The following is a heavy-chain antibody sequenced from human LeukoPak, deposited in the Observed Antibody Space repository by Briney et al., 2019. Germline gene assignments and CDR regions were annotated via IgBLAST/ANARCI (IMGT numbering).Heavy chain of an antibody. J-gene: IGHJ3*02. Sequence: VASVKVSCKASGYAFTGNYMHWVRQAPGQGLEWMGWINPNSGGTNYAQKFQGRVTMTRDTSISTAYMELSRLRSDDTAVYYCARSRGRIMITFGGGPDAFDIWGQGTMVTVSS. CDR3: ARSRGRIMITFGGGPDAFDI. CDR1: GYAFTGNY. CDR2: INPNSGGT. D-gene: IGHD3-16*01. V-gene: IGHV1-2*02.